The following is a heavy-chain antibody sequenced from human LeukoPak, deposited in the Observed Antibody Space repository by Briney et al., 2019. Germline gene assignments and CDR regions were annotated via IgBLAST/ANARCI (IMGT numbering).Heavy chain of an antibody. J-gene: IGHJ4*02. Sequence: PGGSLRLSCAASGFTFSSYAMSWVRQAPGKGLEWVSAISGSGGSTYYADSVKGRFTISRDNTKNTLYLQMNSLRAEDTAVYYCAKDRLYCSSTSCYHEYWGQGTLVTVSS. D-gene: IGHD2-2*01. CDR2: ISGSGGST. CDR3: AKDRLYCSSTSCYHEY. CDR1: GFTFSSYA. V-gene: IGHV3-23*01.